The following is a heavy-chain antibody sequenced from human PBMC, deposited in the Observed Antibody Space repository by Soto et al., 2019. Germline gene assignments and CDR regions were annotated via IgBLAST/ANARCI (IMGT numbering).Heavy chain of an antibody. CDR1: GGSISSGDYY. D-gene: IGHD3-10*01. Sequence: SETLSLTCTVSGGSISSGDYYWSWIRQPPGKGLEWIGYIYYSGSTYYNPSLKSRVTISVDTSKNQFSLKLRSVTAADTAVYYCANGMVRGAYYYYGMDVWGQGTAVTVSS. J-gene: IGHJ6*02. V-gene: IGHV4-30-4*01. CDR2: IYYSGST. CDR3: ANGMVRGAYYYYGMDV.